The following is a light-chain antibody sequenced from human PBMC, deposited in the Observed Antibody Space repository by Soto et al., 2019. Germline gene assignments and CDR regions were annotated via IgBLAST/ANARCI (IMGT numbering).Light chain of an antibody. Sequence: QSALTQPASVSGSPGQSITISCTGSSSDVGTYNLVSWYQHHPGKAPKLMISEVVKRPSGVSNRFSGSKSGNTASLTISGLQAEDEADYYCCSYAGSSMFVFGGGTKLTVL. J-gene: IGLJ2*01. CDR1: SSDVGTYNL. CDR3: CSYAGSSMFV. V-gene: IGLV2-23*02. CDR2: EVV.